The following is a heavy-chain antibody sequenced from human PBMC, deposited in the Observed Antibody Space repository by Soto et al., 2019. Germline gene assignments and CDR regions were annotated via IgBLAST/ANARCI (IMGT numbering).Heavy chain of an antibody. CDR2: INPSGGST. CDR3: ARSPHSSSSGYYFDC. V-gene: IGHV1-46*01. J-gene: IGHJ4*02. Sequence: ASVKVSCKASGYTFTSYYMHWVRQAHGQGLEWMGIINPSGGSTSYAQKFQGRVTMTRDTSTSTVYTELSSLRSEDTAVYYCARSPHSSSSGYYFDCWGQGTLGAVSS. CDR1: GYTFTSYY. D-gene: IGHD6-6*01.